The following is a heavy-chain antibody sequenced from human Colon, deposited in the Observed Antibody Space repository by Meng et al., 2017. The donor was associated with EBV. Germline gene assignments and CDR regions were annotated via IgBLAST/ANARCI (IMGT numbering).Heavy chain of an antibody. CDR3: ARGGPYPDSSGFHWYFDL. V-gene: IGHV7-4-1*02. CDR1: GYTLINFA. CDR2: INTHPGNP. D-gene: IGHD3-22*01. J-gene: IGHJ2*01. Sequence: VQWVQLWVGLEKSGASLKVSCKAAGYTLINFAINWVRQAPGQGVEWMGWINTHPGNPTYVQGFTGRFVLSSDTSVSTANLQISSLKAEDTAVYYCARGGPYPDSSGFHWYFDLWGRGTLVTVSS.